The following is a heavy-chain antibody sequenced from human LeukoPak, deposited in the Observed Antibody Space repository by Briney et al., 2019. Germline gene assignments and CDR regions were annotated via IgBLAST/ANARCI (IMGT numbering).Heavy chain of an antibody. CDR1: GYTFRNFA. CDR2: INAYNANT. D-gene: IGHD5-12*01. V-gene: IGHV1-18*01. Sequence: ASVKVSCKTPGYTFRNFAINWVRQAPGQGLEWMGWINAYNANTNYAQKFQGRVTMTTDTSTSAAYMELRSLRSDDTAVYYCARDFWPYSGYDPNSDAFDIWGQGTKVTVSS. J-gene: IGHJ3*02. CDR3: ARDFWPYSGYDPNSDAFDI.